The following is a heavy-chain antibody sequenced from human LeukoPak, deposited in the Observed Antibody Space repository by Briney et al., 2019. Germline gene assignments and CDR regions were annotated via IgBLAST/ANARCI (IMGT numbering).Heavy chain of an antibody. CDR1: GGSISSSYYY. J-gene: IGHJ5*02. Sequence: PSETLSLTCTVSGGSISSSYYYWGWIRQSPGKGLEWIGSIYHSGSTYYNPSLKSRVTISVDTSKNQFSLKLSSVTAADTAVYYCARKYCSGGSCSGLYNWFDPWGQGTLVTVSS. V-gene: IGHV4-39*07. CDR3: ARKYCSGGSCSGLYNWFDP. CDR2: IYHSGST. D-gene: IGHD2-15*01.